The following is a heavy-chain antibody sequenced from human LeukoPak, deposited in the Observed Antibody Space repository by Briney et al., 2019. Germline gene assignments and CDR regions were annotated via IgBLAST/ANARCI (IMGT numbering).Heavy chain of an antibody. CDR1: GFTFGDYA. D-gene: IGHD3-10*01. J-gene: IGHJ4*02. CDR3: TTVRKGSGSSIFDY. CDR2: IRSKTYGGTT. V-gene: IGHV3-49*04. Sequence: GGSLRLPCTASGFTFGDYAMSWVRQAPGKGLEWVGFIRSKTYGGTTEYAASVKGRFTISRDDSKSIAYLQMNSLKTEDTAVYYCTTVRKGSGSSIFDYWGQGTLVTVSS.